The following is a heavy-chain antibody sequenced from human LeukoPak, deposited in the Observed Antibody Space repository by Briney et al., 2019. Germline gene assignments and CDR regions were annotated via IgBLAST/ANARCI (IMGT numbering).Heavy chain of an antibody. Sequence: GASVKVSCKASGYTFTSYGISWVRQAPGQGLEWMGWISAYNGNTNYAQKLQGRVTMTTDTSTSTAYMELRSLRSDDTAVYYCARDPRITIFGVVTEHWFDPWGQGTLVTVSS. D-gene: IGHD3-3*01. CDR1: GYTFTSYG. CDR2: ISAYNGNT. CDR3: ARDPRITIFGVVTEHWFDP. V-gene: IGHV1-18*01. J-gene: IGHJ5*02.